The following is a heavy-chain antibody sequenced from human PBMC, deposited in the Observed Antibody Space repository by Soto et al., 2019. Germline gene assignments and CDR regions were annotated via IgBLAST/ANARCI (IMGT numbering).Heavy chain of an antibody. CDR2: ISDSSSTI. D-gene: IGHD1-1*01. V-gene: IGHV3-48*01. J-gene: IGHJ4*02. CDR3: ARWATGNFDY. CDR1: GFRFSSYS. Sequence: EVQLVESGGGLAQPGGSLRLSCAASGFRFSSYSMNWVRQAPGKGLEWVSYISDSSSTIYYSDSVKGRFTISRDNAKNSLYLQMNSLRVEDTAVYYCARWATGNFDYCGQGTLVTVSS.